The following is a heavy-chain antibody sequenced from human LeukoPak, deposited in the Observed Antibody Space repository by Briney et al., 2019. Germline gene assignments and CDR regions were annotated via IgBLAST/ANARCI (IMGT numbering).Heavy chain of an antibody. CDR3: VSGGAKEWELRD. Sequence: SVKVSCKASGGTFSSYAISWVRQAPGQGLEWMGGIIPIFGTANYAQKFQGRVTITADESTSTAYMELSSLRSEDTAVYYCVSGGAKEWELRDWGQGTLVTVSS. D-gene: IGHD1-26*01. CDR2: IIPIFGTA. V-gene: IGHV1-69*13. J-gene: IGHJ4*02. CDR1: GGTFSSYA.